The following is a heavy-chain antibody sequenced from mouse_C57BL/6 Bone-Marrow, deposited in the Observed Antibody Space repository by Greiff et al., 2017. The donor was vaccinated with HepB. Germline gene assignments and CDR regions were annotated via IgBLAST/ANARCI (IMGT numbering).Heavy chain of an antibody. CDR1: GYTFTSYW. D-gene: IGHD1-1*01. CDR2: IDPSDSYT. Sequence: QVQLQQPGAELVMPGASVKLSCKASGYTFTSYWMHWVKQRPGQGLEWIGEIDPSDSYTNYNQKFKGKSTLTVDKSSSTAYMQLSSLTSEDSAVYYCARYGSSGDWYFDVWGTGTTVTVSS. J-gene: IGHJ1*03. CDR3: ARYGSSGDWYFDV. V-gene: IGHV1-69*01.